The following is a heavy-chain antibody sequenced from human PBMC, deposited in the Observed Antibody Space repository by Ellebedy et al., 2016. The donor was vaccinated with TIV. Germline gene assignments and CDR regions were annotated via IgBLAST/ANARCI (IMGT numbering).Heavy chain of an antibody. CDR1: GGSVSSTRYY. J-gene: IGHJ4*02. D-gene: IGHD2-21*02. CDR2: VYYSGSP. Sequence: MPGGSLRLSCSVSGGSVSSTRYYWAWIRQPPGKGLEYIGSVYYSGSPYYNPSFKSRVTLSADTSKNQFSLNLRTVTAADTAVYYCARTDPWQPIDDWGQGALVTVSS. V-gene: IGHV4-39*01. CDR3: ARTDPWQPIDD.